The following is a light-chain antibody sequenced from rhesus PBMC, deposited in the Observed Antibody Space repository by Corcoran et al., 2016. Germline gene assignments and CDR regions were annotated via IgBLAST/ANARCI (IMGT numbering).Light chain of an antibody. V-gene: IGKV1-22*01. Sequence: DIQMTQSPSSLSASVGDTVTITCRASQSISSWLAWYQQKPGKAPKFLIYNASTLQSGVPSRFSGSGSGTDFTLTISSLQSEDFATYYCQQYNSSPWTFGQGTKVEIK. CDR3: QQYNSSPWT. CDR2: NAS. J-gene: IGKJ1*01. CDR1: QSISSW.